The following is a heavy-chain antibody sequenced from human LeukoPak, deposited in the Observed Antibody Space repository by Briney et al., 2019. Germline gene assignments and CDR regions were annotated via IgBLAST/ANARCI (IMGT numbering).Heavy chain of an antibody. CDR2: ISGIGDRT. Sequence: GGSLRLSCAASGFTFGSYAMSWVRQAPGKGLGWVSEISGIGDRTYYADSVKGRFTISRDNSKNTLYLQMNSLRVEDTAVYYCAKVTYYYGRSGDVGCFDYWGQGTLATVSS. CDR1: GFTFGSYA. CDR3: AKVTYYYGRSGDVGCFDY. D-gene: IGHD3-22*01. V-gene: IGHV3-23*01. J-gene: IGHJ4*02.